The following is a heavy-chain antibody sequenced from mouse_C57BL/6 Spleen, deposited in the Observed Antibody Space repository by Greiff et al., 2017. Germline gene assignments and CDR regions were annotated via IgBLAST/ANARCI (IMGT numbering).Heavy chain of an antibody. Sequence: EVQLQQSGAELVRPGASVKLSCTASGFNIKDDYMHWVKQRPEQGLEWIGWIDPENGDTEYASKFQGKATITADTSSNTAYLQLSSLTSEDTAVYYCTTLYYDRSFCYFDVWGTGAPGPVS. CDR2: IDPENGDT. CDR1: GFNIKDDY. CDR3: TTLYYDRSFCYFDV. J-gene: IGHJ1*03. D-gene: IGHD1-1*01. V-gene: IGHV14-4*01.